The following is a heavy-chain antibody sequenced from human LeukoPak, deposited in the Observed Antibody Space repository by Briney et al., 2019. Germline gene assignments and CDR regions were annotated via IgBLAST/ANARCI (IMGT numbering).Heavy chain of an antibody. CDR1: GGTFSSYA. CDR2: IIPILSIA. V-gene: IGHV1-69*04. CDR3: AGDARSTSLGY. J-gene: IGHJ4*02. Sequence: ASVKVSCKASGGTFSSYAISWVRQAPGQGLEWMGRIIPILSIANYAQKFQGRVTITADKSTSTAYMELSSLRSEDTAVYYCAGDARSTSLGYWGQGTLVTVSS. D-gene: IGHD2-2*01.